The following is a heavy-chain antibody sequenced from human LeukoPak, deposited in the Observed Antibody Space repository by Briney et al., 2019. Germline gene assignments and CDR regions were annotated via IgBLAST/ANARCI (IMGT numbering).Heavy chain of an antibody. V-gene: IGHV3-23*01. CDR3: AKGLWGAYYYGMDV. D-gene: IGHD3-16*01. J-gene: IGHJ6*02. CDR1: GXTFSNYA. CDR2: ISGSGATT. Sequence: GGSLRLSWAASGXTFSNYAMSWVRQAPGKGLEWVSVISGSGATTDYADSVMGRFTISRDNSKNTLYLQLDSLRAKDTAVYFCAKGLWGAYYYGMDVWGQGTTVTVSS.